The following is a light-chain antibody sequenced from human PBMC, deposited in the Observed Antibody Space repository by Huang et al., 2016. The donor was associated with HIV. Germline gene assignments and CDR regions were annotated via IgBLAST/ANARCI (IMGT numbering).Light chain of an antibody. J-gene: IGKJ4*01. Sequence: EIVLTQSPATLSLSPGERATLSCRASQNFTDSLAWYRQKPVQAPSLLIYRAANRDTGTPARFSGSGSGTDFTLTISSLEPEDFAIYYCQERIQWPRLTFGGGTKVEIK. CDR2: RAA. V-gene: IGKV3-11*01. CDR3: QERIQWPRLT. CDR1: QNFTDS.